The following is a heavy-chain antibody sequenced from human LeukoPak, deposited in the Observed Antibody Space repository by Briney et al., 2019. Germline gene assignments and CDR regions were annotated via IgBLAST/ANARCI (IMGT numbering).Heavy chain of an antibody. J-gene: IGHJ4*02. CDR1: GFTFSSYA. CDR2: ICGSGGST. V-gene: IGHV3-23*01. D-gene: IGHD2-2*01. Sequence: GGSLRLSCAASGFTFSSYAMSWVRQAPGKGLEWVSAICGSGGSTYYADSVKGRFTISRDNSKNTLYLQMNSLRAEDTAVYYCAKDPPKFYCSSTSCYDYWGQGTLVTVSS. CDR3: AKDPPKFYCSSTSCYDY.